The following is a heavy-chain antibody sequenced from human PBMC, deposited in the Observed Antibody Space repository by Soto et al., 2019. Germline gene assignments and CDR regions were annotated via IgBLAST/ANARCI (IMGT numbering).Heavy chain of an antibody. J-gene: IGHJ6*02. D-gene: IGHD3-3*01. V-gene: IGHV1-18*01. CDR3: EREGYDFWSGYYSSGNYYGMDV. CDR1: GYTFTSYG. Sequence: ASVKVSCKASGYTFTSYGISWVRQAPGQGLEWMGWISAYNGNTNYAQKLQGRVTMTTDTSTSTAYMELRSLRSDDTAVYYCEREGYDFWSGYYSSGNYYGMDVWGQGTTVTVS. CDR2: ISAYNGNT.